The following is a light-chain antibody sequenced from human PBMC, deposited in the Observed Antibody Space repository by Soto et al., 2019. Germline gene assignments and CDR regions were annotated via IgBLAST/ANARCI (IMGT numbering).Light chain of an antibody. CDR1: SSKNGSNY. CDR2: RNN. V-gene: IGLV1-47*01. Sequence: QSVLTQPPSASWTPGQRVTISFFCSSSKNGSNYLYWYQQLPGTAPKLLMYRNNKRPSGVPDRFSGSKSGTSASLAISGLRSEDEADYYCAAWDDRVSGSYVFGTGTKVTVL. CDR3: AAWDDRVSGSYV. J-gene: IGLJ1*01.